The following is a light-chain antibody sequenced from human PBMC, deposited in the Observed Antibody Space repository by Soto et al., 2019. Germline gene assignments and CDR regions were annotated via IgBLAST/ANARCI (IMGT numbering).Light chain of an antibody. J-gene: IGLJ1*01. CDR1: SSDVGGYNY. V-gene: IGLV2-8*01. Sequence: QSVLTQPPSASGSPGRSVSSSCTGTSSDVGGYNYVSWYQQHPGKAPKLMIYEVNKRPSGVPDRFSGSKSGNTASLTVSGLQAEDEADYYCSSYAGSSNVFGTGTKATVL. CDR3: SSYAGSSNV. CDR2: EVN.